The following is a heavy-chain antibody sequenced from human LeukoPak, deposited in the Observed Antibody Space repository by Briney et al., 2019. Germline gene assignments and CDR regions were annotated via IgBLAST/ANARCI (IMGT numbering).Heavy chain of an antibody. CDR1: GYTFTGYY. CDR2: MNPNIGNT. CDR3: ARDRLGSDDSSGYYY. D-gene: IGHD3-22*01. J-gene: IGHJ6*01. V-gene: IGHV1-8*03. Sequence: GASVKVSCKASGYTFTGYYMHWVRQATGQGLEWMGWMNPNIGNTGYAQKFQGRVTITADKSTSTAYMELSSLRSEDTAVYYCARDRLGSDDSSGYYY.